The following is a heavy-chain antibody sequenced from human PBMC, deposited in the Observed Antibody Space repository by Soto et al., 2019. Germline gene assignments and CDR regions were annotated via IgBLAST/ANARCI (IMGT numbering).Heavy chain of an antibody. Sequence: GGSLRLSCAASGFTFSSYGMHWVRQAPGKGLEWVAVISYDGSNKYYADSVKGRFTISRDNSKNTLYLQMNSLRAEDTAVYYCAKSHPFITPGRFLEWLLALDYWGQGTLVTVSS. CDR1: GFTFSSYG. CDR2: ISYDGSNK. V-gene: IGHV3-30*18. D-gene: IGHD3-3*01. J-gene: IGHJ4*02. CDR3: AKSHPFITPGRFLEWLLALDY.